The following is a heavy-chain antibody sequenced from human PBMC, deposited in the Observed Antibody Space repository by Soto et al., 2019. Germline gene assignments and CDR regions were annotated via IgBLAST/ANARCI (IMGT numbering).Heavy chain of an antibody. J-gene: IGHJ6*03. CDR1: GFSLSTSGVG. V-gene: IGHV2-5*02. D-gene: IGHD3-9*01. Sequence: SGPTLVNPTQTLTLTCTFSGFSLSTSGVGVGWIRQPPGKALEWLALIYWDDDKRYSPSLKSRLTITKDTSKNQVVLTMTNMDPVDTATYYCAHFKGLRYIDWLFPEDYYYYMDVWGKGTSVTVSS. CDR2: IYWDDDK. CDR3: AHFKGLRYIDWLFPEDYYYYMDV.